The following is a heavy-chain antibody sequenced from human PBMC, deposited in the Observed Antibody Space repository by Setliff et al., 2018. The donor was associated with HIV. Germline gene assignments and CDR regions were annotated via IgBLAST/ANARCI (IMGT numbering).Heavy chain of an antibody. V-gene: IGHV3-30*02. CDR1: GFTFSGYG. CDR2: IRYDGDNK. CDR3: AKAFGYCSGGSCPVLMDV. D-gene: IGHD2-15*01. J-gene: IGHJ6*03. Sequence: GGSLRLSCAASGFTFSGYGMYWVRQAPGKGLEWVAFIRYDGDNKYYADSVKGRFTISRDNSKNTLYLQMNSLRAKDAAVYYCAKAFGYCSGGSCPVLMDVWGKGTTVTVSS.